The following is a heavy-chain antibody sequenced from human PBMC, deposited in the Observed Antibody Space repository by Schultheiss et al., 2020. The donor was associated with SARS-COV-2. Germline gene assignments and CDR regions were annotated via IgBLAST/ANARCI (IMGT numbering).Heavy chain of an antibody. V-gene: IGHV4-39*07. CDR2: IYHSGST. CDR3: TRPYSYRMDV. Sequence: SETLSLTCTVSGVSITSGGYYWGWIRQPPGKGLEWIGEIYHSGSTNYNPSLQSRVTISVDKSKNQFSLELRSVTAADTAVYYCTRPYSYRMDVWGAGTTVTVSS. CDR1: GVSITSGGYY. J-gene: IGHJ6*04.